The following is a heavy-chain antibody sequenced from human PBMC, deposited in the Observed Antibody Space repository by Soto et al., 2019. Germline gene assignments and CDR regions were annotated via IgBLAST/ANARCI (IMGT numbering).Heavy chain of an antibody. J-gene: IGHJ6*02. D-gene: IGHD3-22*01. V-gene: IGHV4-61*01. CDR3: ASATYYYDSSGYYYYYYYGMDV. CDR1: GGSVSSGSYY. CDR2: IYYSGST. Sequence: SETLSLTCTVSGGSVSSGSYYWSWIRQPPGKGLEWIGYIYYSGSTNYNPSLKSRVTISVDTSKNQFSLKLSSVTAADTAVYYCASATYYYDSSGYYYYYYYGMDVWGQGTTVTVSS.